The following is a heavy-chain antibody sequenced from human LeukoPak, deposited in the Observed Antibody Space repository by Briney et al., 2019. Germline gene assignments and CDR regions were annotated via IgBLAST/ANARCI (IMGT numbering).Heavy chain of an antibody. CDR3: ARGDYYYGSGSYYKAGWFDP. CDR1: GGSISSSSYY. V-gene: IGHV4-39*07. D-gene: IGHD3-10*01. CDR2: IYYSGST. J-gene: IGHJ5*02. Sequence: SETLSLTCTVSGGSISSSSYYWGWIRQPPGKGLEWIGSIYYSGSTYYNPSLKSRVTISVDTSKNQFSLKLSSVTAADTAVYYCARGDYYYGSGSYYKAGWFDPWGQGTLVTVSS.